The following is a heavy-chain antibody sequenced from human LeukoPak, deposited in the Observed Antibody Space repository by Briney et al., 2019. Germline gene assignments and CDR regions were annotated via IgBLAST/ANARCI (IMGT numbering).Heavy chain of an antibody. V-gene: IGHV4-59*01. D-gene: IGHD6-13*01. CDR2: IYNSGST. CDR1: GGSISTYY. Sequence: SETLSLTCTVSGGSISTYYWSWIRQPPGEGLEWIGYIYNSGSTNYNPSLKSRVTISVDTSKNQFSLKLSSVTAADTAVYYRARGLAAVDDYFDYWGQGTLVTVSS. J-gene: IGHJ4*02. CDR3: ARGLAAVDDYFDY.